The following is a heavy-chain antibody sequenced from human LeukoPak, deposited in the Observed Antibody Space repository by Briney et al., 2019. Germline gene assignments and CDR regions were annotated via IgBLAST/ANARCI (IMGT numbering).Heavy chain of an antibody. Sequence: SETLSLTCTVSGVSISNYYWTWIRQPPGKALEWIGYIFNTGSTNYNPSLKGRATISLDTSQNQVSLELKSVTAADTAVYYCARQSRYYYMDVWGRGTTVTVSS. CDR2: IFNTGST. CDR1: GVSISNYY. V-gene: IGHV4-59*08. J-gene: IGHJ6*03. CDR3: ARQSRYYYMDV.